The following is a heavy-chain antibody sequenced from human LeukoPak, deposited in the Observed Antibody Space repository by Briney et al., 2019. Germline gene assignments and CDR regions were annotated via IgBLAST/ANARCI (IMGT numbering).Heavy chain of an antibody. Sequence: SVKVSCKASGGTFSSYAISWVRQAPGQGLEWMGRIIPILGIANYAQKFQGRVTITADKSTSTAYMELSSLRSEDTAVYYCAGVAPDGYNYNYYGMDVWGRGTTVTVSS. CDR3: AGVAPDGYNYNYYGMDV. D-gene: IGHD5-24*01. V-gene: IGHV1-69*04. J-gene: IGHJ6*02. CDR1: GGTFSSYA. CDR2: IIPILGIA.